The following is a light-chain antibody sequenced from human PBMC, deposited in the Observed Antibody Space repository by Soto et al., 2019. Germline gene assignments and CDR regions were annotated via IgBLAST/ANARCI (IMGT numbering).Light chain of an antibody. CDR2: AAS. V-gene: IGKV3-15*01. CDR1: QSVGSK. J-gene: IGKJ1*01. Sequence: EIVMTQSPATLSVSPGERATLSCRASQSVGSKLAWYQQKPGQAPRLLIYAASTRATGIPARFSGGGSGTEFTLTISSLQSEDFAVYYCQQYKNWPPSTFGQGTKVDIK. CDR3: QQYKNWPPST.